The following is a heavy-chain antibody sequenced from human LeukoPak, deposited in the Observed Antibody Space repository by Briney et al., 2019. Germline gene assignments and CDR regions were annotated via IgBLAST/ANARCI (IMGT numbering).Heavy chain of an antibody. J-gene: IGHJ4*02. Sequence: GGSLRLSCAASGFTFSTYSMNWVRQAPGKGLEWVSSISSSSSYIYYADSVKGRFTISRDNAKNTLSLQMNSLRAEDTAVYYCASGAVATRDYWGQGTLVTVSS. CDR2: ISSSSSYI. CDR1: GFTFSTYS. CDR3: ASGAVATRDY. D-gene: IGHD6-19*01. V-gene: IGHV3-21*01.